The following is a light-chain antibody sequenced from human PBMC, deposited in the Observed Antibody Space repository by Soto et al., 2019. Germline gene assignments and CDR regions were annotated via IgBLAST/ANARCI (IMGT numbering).Light chain of an antibody. Sequence: DIVMTQSPLSLPVTPGEPASISCRSSQSLLFSNGYNYLDWYLQKPGQSPQLLIYLGSDRASGVXEXXSGSGSGTDFTLKISRVEAEDVGTYYCMQTLRTPITFGQGTRLEIK. V-gene: IGKV2-28*01. CDR2: LGS. CDR1: QSLLFSNGYNY. J-gene: IGKJ5*01. CDR3: MQTLRTPIT.